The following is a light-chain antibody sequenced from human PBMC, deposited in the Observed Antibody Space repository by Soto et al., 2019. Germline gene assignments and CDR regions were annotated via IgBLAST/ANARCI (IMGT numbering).Light chain of an antibody. CDR2: GAS. J-gene: IGKJ3*01. V-gene: IGKV1-33*01. CDR3: QQYDNLPPFT. CDR1: QDIRNY. Sequence: DIQMTQSPSSLSASVGARVIITCQASQDIRNYLNWYQQKPGRAPKLLIYGASNLETGVPSRFRGSGSGTDLTFTISSLQPEDIATYYCQQYDNLPPFTFGPGTKVDIK.